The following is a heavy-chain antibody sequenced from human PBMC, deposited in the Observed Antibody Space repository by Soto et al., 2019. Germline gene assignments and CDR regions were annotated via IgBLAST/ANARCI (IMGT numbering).Heavy chain of an antibody. CDR1: GFTFSSYG. CDR3: AKGLQLYYYYYGMDV. D-gene: IGHD5-18*01. Sequence: VQLVESGGGVVQPGRSLRLSCAASGFTFSSYGMHWVRQAPGKGLEWVAVISYDGSNKYYADSVKGRFTISRDNSKNTLYLQMNSLRAEDTAVYYCAKGLQLYYYYYGMDVWGQGTTVTVSS. J-gene: IGHJ6*02. CDR2: ISYDGSNK. V-gene: IGHV3-30*18.